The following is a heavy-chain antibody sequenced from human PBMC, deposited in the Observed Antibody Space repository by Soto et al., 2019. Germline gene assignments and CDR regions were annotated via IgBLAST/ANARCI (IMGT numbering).Heavy chain of an antibody. D-gene: IGHD3-10*01. CDR2: ITTSSTYI. Sequence: EVQLVESGGGLVKPGGSLRLSCVGSGFSFRSYGMNWVRQAPGKGLEWVSSITTSSTYIYYADSVKGRFTISRDNANNALYLQMNSLGAEDTAVYYCARDYYGSGSPNWFDPWGHGTLVTVSS. CDR3: ARDYYGSGSPNWFDP. CDR1: GFSFRSYG. J-gene: IGHJ5*02. V-gene: IGHV3-21*01.